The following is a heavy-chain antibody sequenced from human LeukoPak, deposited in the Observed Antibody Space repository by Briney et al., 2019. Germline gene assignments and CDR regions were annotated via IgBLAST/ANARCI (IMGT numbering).Heavy chain of an antibody. Sequence: WASVKVSCKASGYTFTSYGISWVRQAPGQGLEWMGWISAYNGNTNYAQKLQGRVTMTTDTSTSTAYMELRSLRSDDTAVYYCARDDPFARDVVVTAILVYYYYGMDVWGQGTTVTVSS. CDR3: ARDDPFARDVVVTAILVYYYYGMDV. J-gene: IGHJ6*02. CDR2: ISAYNGNT. D-gene: IGHD2-21*02. V-gene: IGHV1-18*01. CDR1: GYTFTSYG.